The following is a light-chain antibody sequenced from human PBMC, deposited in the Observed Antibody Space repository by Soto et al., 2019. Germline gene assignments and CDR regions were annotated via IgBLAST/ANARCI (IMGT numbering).Light chain of an antibody. CDR3: QQYNTWPPIT. V-gene: IGKV3-15*01. J-gene: IGKJ5*01. Sequence: EILLTQSPGTLSLFPLERATLSCRASQTVSSNLAWYQQKPGQAPRLLIYGASTRATGIPARFSGSGSGTEFTLTISSLQSEDFAVYFCQQYNTWPPITFGQGTRLEIK. CDR1: QTVSSN. CDR2: GAS.